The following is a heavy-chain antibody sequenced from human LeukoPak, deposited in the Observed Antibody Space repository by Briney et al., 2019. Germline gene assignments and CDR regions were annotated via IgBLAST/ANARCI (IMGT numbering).Heavy chain of an antibody. CDR1: GCSISSYY. J-gene: IGHJ5*02. CDR3: ARDVAAVGTTGWHWFGR. Sequence: PSETLSLTCTVSGCSISSYYWSWIRQPPGKGLEWIGYIYYSGSTNYNPSLKSRVTISVDTSKNQFSLKLSSVTAADTAVYYCARDVAAVGTTGWHWFGRWGQGTLVTVSS. V-gene: IGHV4-59*01. CDR2: IYYSGST. D-gene: IGHD6-13*01.